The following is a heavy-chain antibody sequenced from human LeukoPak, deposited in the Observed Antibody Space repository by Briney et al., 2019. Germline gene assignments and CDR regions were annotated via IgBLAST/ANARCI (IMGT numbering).Heavy chain of an antibody. CDR1: GYTFTNYD. V-gene: IGHV1-8*01. CDR3: ARVWGSIDY. D-gene: IGHD7-27*01. CDR2: MNPKSGNT. Sequence: ATVKVSCKTSGYTFTNYDINWVRQATGQGLEWMGWMNPKSGNTGSAQRFQGRVTLTRDTSISTAYMELSSLRSEDTAVYYCARVWGSIDYWGQGTLVTVSS. J-gene: IGHJ4*02.